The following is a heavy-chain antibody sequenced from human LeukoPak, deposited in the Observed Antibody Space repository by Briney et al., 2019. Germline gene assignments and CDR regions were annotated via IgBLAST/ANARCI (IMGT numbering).Heavy chain of an antibody. CDR3: ARENSNYVYYFDY. CDR1: GGTFSSYA. CDR2: IIPILGIA. D-gene: IGHD4-11*01. Sequence: SVKVSCKASGGTFSSYAISWVRQAPGQGLEWMGRIIPILGIANYAQKFQGRVTITADKSTSTAYKELSSLRSEDTAVYYCARENSNYVYYFDYWGQGTLVTVSS. J-gene: IGHJ4*02. V-gene: IGHV1-69*04.